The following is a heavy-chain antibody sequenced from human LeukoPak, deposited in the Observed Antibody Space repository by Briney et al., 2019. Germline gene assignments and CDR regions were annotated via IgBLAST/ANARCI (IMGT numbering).Heavy chain of an antibody. Sequence: GASLKISCKGSGYSFTSYWIGWVRQMPGKGLEWMGIIYPGDSDTRYSPSFQGQVTISADKSISTAYLQWSRLKASDTAMYYCARAYCSSSSCDSYNWFDPWGQGTLVTVSS. CDR3: ARAYCSSSSCDSYNWFDP. J-gene: IGHJ5*02. CDR2: IYPGDSDT. CDR1: GYSFTSYW. V-gene: IGHV5-51*01. D-gene: IGHD2-2*02.